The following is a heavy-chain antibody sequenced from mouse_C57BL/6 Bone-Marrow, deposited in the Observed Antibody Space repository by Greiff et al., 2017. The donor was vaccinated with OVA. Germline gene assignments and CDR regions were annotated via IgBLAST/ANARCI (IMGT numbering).Heavy chain of an antibody. CDR3: ARGAFITTVEYAMDD. V-gene: IGHV1-26*01. CDR2: INPNNGGT. D-gene: IGHD1-1*01. CDR1: GFTFTDYY. J-gene: IGHJ4*01. Sequence: EVQLQQSGPGLVKPGASVKLSCTASGFTFTDYYMNWVRQSHGKSLEWIGDINPNNGGTSYNQTFKGTATLTVDKSYSTAYMELRSLTSEDSAVYYGARGAFITTVEYAMDDWGQGTSVTVSS.